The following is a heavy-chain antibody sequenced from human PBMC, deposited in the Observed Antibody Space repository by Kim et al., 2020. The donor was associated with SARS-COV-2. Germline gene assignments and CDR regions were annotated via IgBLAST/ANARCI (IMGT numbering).Heavy chain of an antibody. Sequence: PSLKSRVTLSVDPSKNQFSRKLSSVTAADTAVYYCARDRRAASGGMDVWGQGTTVTVSS. V-gene: IGHV4-59*01. J-gene: IGHJ6*02. D-gene: IGHD3-10*01. CDR3: ARDRRAASGGMDV.